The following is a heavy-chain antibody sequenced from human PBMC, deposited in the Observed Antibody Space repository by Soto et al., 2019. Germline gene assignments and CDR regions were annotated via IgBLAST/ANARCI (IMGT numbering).Heavy chain of an antibody. J-gene: IGHJ6*02. CDR3: ARSHMEYYYYYGMDV. V-gene: IGHV5-51*01. Sequence: LGESLKISCKGSGYSFTSYWIGWVRQMPGKGLEWMGIIYPGDSDTRYSPSFQGQVTISADKSISTAYLQWSSLKASDTAMYYCARSHMEYYYYYGMDVWGQGTTVTVSS. CDR2: IYPGDSDT. CDR1: GYSFTSYW. D-gene: IGHD3-3*01.